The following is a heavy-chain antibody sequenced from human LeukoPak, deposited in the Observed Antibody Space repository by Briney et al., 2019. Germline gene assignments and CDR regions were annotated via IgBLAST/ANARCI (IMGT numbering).Heavy chain of an antibody. CDR2: IYTSGST. D-gene: IGHD2-2*01. CDR3: ASSSTSRYYYYGMDV. J-gene: IGHJ6*02. V-gene: IGHV4-4*07. CDR1: GGSISSYY. Sequence: SGTLSLTCTVSGGSISSYYWSWIRQPAGKGLEWIGRIYTSGSTNYNPSLKSRVTMSVDTSKNQFSLKLSSVTAADTAVYYCASSSTSRYYYYGMDVWGQGTTVTVSS.